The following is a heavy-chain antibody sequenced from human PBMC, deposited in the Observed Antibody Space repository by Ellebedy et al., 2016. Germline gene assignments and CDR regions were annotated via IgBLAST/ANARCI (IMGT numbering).Heavy chain of an antibody. CDR1: GGSFSGYY. CDR3: ARGTGSYGCGMDV. V-gene: IGHV4-34*01. CDR2: INHSGST. Sequence: SETLSLXXAVYGGSFSGYYWSWIRQPPGKGLEWIGEINHSGSTNYNPSLKSRVTMSVDTSKNQFSLKLSSVNAADTAIYYCARGTGSYGCGMDVWGQGTTVTVSS. D-gene: IGHD1-26*01. J-gene: IGHJ6*02.